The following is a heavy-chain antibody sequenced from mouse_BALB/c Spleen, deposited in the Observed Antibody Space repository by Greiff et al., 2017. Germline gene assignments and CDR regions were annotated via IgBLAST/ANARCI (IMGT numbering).Heavy chain of an antibody. CDR3: ARGDGYYAMDY. CDR2: INSNGGST. J-gene: IGHJ4*01. D-gene: IGHD2-3*01. CDR1: GFTFSSYG. Sequence: EVQGVESGGGLVQPGGSLKLSCAASGFTFSSYGMSWVRQTPDKRLELVATINSNGGSTYYPDSVKGRFTISRDNAKNTLYLQMSSLKSEDTAMYYCARGDGYYAMDYWGQGTSVTVSS. V-gene: IGHV5-6-3*01.